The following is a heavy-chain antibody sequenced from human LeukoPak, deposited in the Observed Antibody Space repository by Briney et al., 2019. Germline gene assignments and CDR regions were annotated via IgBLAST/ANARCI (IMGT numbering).Heavy chain of an antibody. Sequence: SETLSLTCTVSAGSISSYYWSWNRQPPGKGEGWSWYIYYSGSTNYTPYLKSRVTISVDTSKNQFSLKLSSVTAADTAVYYCARIGGYYFDYWGQGTLVTVSS. V-gene: IGHV4-59*01. D-gene: IGHD3-22*01. CDR3: ARIGGYYFDY. J-gene: IGHJ4*02. CDR1: AGSISSYY. CDR2: IYYSGST.